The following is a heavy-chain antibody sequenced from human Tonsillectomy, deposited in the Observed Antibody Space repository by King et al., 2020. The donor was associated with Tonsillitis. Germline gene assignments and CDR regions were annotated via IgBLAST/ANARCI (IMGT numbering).Heavy chain of an antibody. D-gene: IGHD3-10*01. CDR3: AKDYSLLLWFGELLPDS. CDR2: ISYDGSNK. J-gene: IGHJ5*01. CDR1: GFTFSSYG. Sequence: VQLVESGGGVVQPGRSLRLSCAASGFTFSSYGMHWVRQAPGKGLEWVAVISYDGSNKYYADSVKGRFTISRDNSKNTLYLQMNSLRAEDTAVYYCAKDYSLLLWFGELLPDSWGQGTLVTVSS. V-gene: IGHV3-30*18.